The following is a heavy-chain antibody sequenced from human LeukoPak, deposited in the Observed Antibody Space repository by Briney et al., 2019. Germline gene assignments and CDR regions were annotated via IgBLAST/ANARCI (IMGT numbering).Heavy chain of an antibody. J-gene: IGHJ4*02. V-gene: IGHV1-46*01. CDR1: GYTFTSYY. D-gene: IGHD2-2*01. Sequence: ASVKVSCKASGYTFTSYYMHWVRQAPGQGLEWMGIINPSGGSTSYAQKFQGRVTMTRDMSTCTVYMELSSLRSEDTAVYYCARDGLRSSSTSCYSAWGQGTLVSVSS. CDR2: INPSGGST. CDR3: ARDGLRSSSTSCYSA.